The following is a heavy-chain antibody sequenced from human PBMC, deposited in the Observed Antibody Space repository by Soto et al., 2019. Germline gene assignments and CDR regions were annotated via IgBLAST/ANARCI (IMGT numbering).Heavy chain of an antibody. J-gene: IGHJ6*02. CDR3: ARNAAEDRLSMIVLVTTSFYYYYGMDV. CDR1: GGTFTSYA. CDR2: ILPIFGTA. D-gene: IGHD3-22*01. V-gene: IGHV1-69*01. Sequence: QVQLVQSGAEVTKPGSSVKVSCKASGGTFTSYAISWVRQAPGQELEWMGGILPIFGTAHYAQKLQGRVTIPADESTSTDYMELSSLRSEDTAVYYCARNAAEDRLSMIVLVTTSFYYYYGMDVWGQGNTVTVSS.